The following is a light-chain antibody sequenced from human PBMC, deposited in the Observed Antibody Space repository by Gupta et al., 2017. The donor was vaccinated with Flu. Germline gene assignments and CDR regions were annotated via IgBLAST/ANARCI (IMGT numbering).Light chain of an antibody. CDR3: PSEGSPGTWV. J-gene: IGLJ3*02. Sequence: SYELTQPPSETVSPGQTAVITCSGDSIPKEYAHWYQQKSGQAPLLIIFKDTERPAGIPERFSGSISGKTVRLVISGVQAEDEADYYCPSEGSPGTWVFGGGTKLTVL. CDR1: SIPKEY. CDR2: KDT. V-gene: IGLV3-25*02.